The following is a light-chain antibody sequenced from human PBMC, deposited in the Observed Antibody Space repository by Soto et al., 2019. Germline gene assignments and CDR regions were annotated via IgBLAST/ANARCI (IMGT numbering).Light chain of an antibody. CDR2: DNY. CDR3: GTRDSISTFVL. J-gene: IGLJ3*02. V-gene: IGLV1-51*01. Sequence: QSVLTQPPSVSAAPGQEVTISCSGSSSNIGSNAVSWYQRFPGTTPRLLIYDNYKRPSGIPDRFSASKTGTSATLGITGLQTGDEADYFCGTRDSISTFVLFGGGTKLTVL. CDR1: SSNIGSNA.